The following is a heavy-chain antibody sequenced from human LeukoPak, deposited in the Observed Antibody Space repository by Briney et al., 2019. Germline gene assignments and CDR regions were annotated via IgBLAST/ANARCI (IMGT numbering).Heavy chain of an antibody. Sequence: PGRSLRLSCAASGFTFSSYGMHWVRQAPGKGLEWVAVISYDGSNKYYADSVKGRFTISRDNSKNTLYLQMNSLRAEDTAVYYCAKVYEQWLVTGGFDYWGQGTLVTVSS. CDR2: ISYDGSNK. CDR1: GFTFSSYG. J-gene: IGHJ4*02. D-gene: IGHD6-19*01. CDR3: AKVYEQWLVTGGFDY. V-gene: IGHV3-30*18.